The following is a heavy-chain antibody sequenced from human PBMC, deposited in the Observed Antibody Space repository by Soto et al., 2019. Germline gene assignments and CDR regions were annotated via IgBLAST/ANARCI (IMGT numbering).Heavy chain of an antibody. CDR2: IIPIFGTA. D-gene: IGHD6-19*01. V-gene: IGHV1-69*12. CDR1: GGTFSSYA. J-gene: IGHJ4*02. CDR3: ARSVRVGAIAVAGFDY. Sequence: QVQLVQSGAEVKKPGSSVKVSCKASGGTFSSYAISWVRQAPGQGLEWMGGIIPIFGTANYAQKFQGRVMIAADESTSTAYMELSSLRSEDTAVYYYARSVRVGAIAVAGFDYWGQGTLVTVSS.